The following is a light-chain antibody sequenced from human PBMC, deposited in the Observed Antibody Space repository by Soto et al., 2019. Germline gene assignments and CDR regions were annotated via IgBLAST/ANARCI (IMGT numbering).Light chain of an antibody. V-gene: IGKV1D-8*03. CDR2: DAS. CDR3: QQYNTYSPERT. CDR1: QGISSY. Sequence: VIWMTQSPSLLSASTGDRVTISCRMSQGISSYLAWYQQKPGKAPELLIYDASSLESGVPSRFSGSGSGTEFTLTISSLQPDDFATYYCQQYNTYSPERTFGQGTKVDIK. J-gene: IGKJ1*01.